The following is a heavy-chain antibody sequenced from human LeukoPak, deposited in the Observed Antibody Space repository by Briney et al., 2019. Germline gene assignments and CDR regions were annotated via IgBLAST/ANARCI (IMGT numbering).Heavy chain of an antibody. Sequence: SETLSLTCAVYGGSFSGYYWSWIRQPPGKGLEWIGEINHSGSTNYNPSLKSRVTISVDTSKNRFSLKLSSVTAADTAVYYCARGYSSSRYFNWFDPWGQGTLVTVSS. CDR3: ARGYSSSRYFNWFDP. J-gene: IGHJ5*02. CDR1: GGSFSGYY. D-gene: IGHD6-13*01. V-gene: IGHV4-34*01. CDR2: INHSGST.